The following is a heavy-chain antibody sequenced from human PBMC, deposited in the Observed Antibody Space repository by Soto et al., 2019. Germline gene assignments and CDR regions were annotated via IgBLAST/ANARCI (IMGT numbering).Heavy chain of an antibody. V-gene: IGHV3-15*01. CDR1: GFTVSNAW. CDR3: TTDVGGSDAFDI. CDR2: IKSKTDGGTT. J-gene: IGHJ3*02. Sequence: EVQLVESGGGLVKPGGTLRLSCAASGFTVSNAWMSWVRQAPGKGLEWVGRIKSKTDGGTTDYAAPVKGRFTISRDDSKNTLYLQMHSLKSEDTAVYYCTTDVGGSDAFDIWGQGTMVTVSS. D-gene: IGHD3-10*01.